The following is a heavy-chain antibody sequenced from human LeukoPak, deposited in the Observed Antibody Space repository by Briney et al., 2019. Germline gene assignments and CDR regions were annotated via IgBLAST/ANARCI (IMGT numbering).Heavy chain of an antibody. Sequence: GGSLRLSCAASGFTFSSYWMHWVRQAPGKGLVWVSRINSDGSSTSYADSVKGRFTVSRDNAKNTLYLQTNSLRVEDTAVYYCARDSIRSSGSSDYWGQGTLVTVSS. CDR2: INSDGSST. CDR3: ARDSIRSSGSSDY. D-gene: IGHD1-26*01. V-gene: IGHV3-74*01. J-gene: IGHJ4*02. CDR1: GFTFSSYW.